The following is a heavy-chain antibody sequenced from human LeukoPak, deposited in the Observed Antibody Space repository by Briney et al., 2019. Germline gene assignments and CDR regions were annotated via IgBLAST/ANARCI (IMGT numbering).Heavy chain of an antibody. CDR2: ISAYNGNT. D-gene: IGHD3-22*01. CDR1: GYTFTSYG. J-gene: IGHJ4*02. CDR3: ARGGTYYYDSSGSFDY. Sequence: ASVKVSCKASGYTFTSYGISWARQAPGQGLEWMGWISAYNGNTNYAQKLQGRVTMTTDTSTSTAYMELRSLRSDDTAVYYCARGGTYYYDSSGSFDYWGQGTLVTVSS. V-gene: IGHV1-18*01.